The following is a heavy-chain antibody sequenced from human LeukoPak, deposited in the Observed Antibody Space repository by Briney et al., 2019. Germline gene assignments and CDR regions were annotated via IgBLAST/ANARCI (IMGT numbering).Heavy chain of an antibody. V-gene: IGHV3-21*01. J-gene: IGHJ6*02. D-gene: IGHD3-10*01. CDR2: ISSSSTYI. CDR1: GFTFSSYS. Sequence: GGSLILSCAASGFTFSSYSMNWVRQAPGKGLEWVSSISSSSTYIYYADSVKGRFTISRDNAKNSLYLQMNSLRAEDTAVFYCARNTITGYCYGMDVWGQGTTVTVSS. CDR3: ARNTITGYCYGMDV.